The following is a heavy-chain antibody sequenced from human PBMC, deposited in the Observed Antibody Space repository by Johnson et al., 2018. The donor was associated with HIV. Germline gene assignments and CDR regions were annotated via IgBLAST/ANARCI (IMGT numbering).Heavy chain of an antibody. J-gene: IGHJ3*02. CDR2: IYSGGST. V-gene: IGHV3-66*01. D-gene: IGHD3-22*01. CDR3: AKDRFTMPVGDAFDI. Sequence: VQLVESGGGVVQPGGSLRLSCAASGFTVSSNYMTWVRQAPGKGLEWVSVIYSGGSTYYADSVKGRFTISRDNSKNTLYLQMGSLRAEDMAVYYCAKDRFTMPVGDAFDIWGQGTMVTVSS. CDR1: GFTVSSNY.